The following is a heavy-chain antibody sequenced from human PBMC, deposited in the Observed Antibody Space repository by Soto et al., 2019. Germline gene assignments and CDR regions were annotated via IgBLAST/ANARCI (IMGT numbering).Heavy chain of an antibody. CDR2: INTNTGNP. CDR3: ARGLSWEYYDFWSGYDPAAFDI. D-gene: IGHD3-3*01. Sequence: ASVKVSCKASGYAFTSYAMNWVRQAPGQGLEWMGWINTNTGNPTYAQGFTGRFVFSLDTSVSTAYLQICSLKAEDTAVYYCARGLSWEYYDFWSGYDPAAFDIWGQGTMVTVSS. V-gene: IGHV7-4-1*01. CDR1: GYAFTSYA. J-gene: IGHJ3*02.